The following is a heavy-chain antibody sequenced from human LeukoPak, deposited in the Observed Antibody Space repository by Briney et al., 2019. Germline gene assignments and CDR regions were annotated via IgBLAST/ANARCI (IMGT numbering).Heavy chain of an antibody. CDR1: GGSFSGYY. Sequence: PSETLSLTCAVYGGSFSGYYWSWIRQPPGKGLEWIGEINHSGSTNYNPSLKSRVTISVDTSKNQFSLKLSSVTAADTAVYYCARGGDYGSGSTDYWGQGTLVTVSS. V-gene: IGHV4-34*01. CDR2: INHSGST. J-gene: IGHJ4*02. D-gene: IGHD3-10*01. CDR3: ARGGDYGSGSTDY.